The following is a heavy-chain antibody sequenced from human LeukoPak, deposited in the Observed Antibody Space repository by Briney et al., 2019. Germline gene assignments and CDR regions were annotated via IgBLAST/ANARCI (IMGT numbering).Heavy chain of an antibody. J-gene: IGHJ5*02. V-gene: IGHV1-2*02. Sequence: ASVKVSCKASGYTFTGYYMHWVRQAPGQGLEWMGWINPNSGGTNYAQKFQGRVTMTRDTSISTAYMELSRLRSDDTAMYYCARDRWDYYDSSGYYSPWGQGTLVTVSS. CDR1: GYTFTGYY. CDR3: ARDRWDYYDSSGYYSP. CDR2: INPNSGGT. D-gene: IGHD3-22*01.